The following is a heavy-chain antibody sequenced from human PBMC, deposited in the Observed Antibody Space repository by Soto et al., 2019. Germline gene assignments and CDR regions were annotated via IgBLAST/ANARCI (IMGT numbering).Heavy chain of an antibody. Sequence: QLQLQQSGPGLVKPSETLSLTCIVSGGSISSSSYYWGWIRQPPGKGLEWIGTIYYSGRTYYNPSLKSPVTISVDTSKNLFSLKLNSVTAADTAIYYCARHFEFNWFDPWGQGTLVTVSS. V-gene: IGHV4-39*01. J-gene: IGHJ5*02. CDR1: GGSISSSSYY. CDR2: IYYSGRT. CDR3: ARHFEFNWFDP. D-gene: IGHD3-10*01.